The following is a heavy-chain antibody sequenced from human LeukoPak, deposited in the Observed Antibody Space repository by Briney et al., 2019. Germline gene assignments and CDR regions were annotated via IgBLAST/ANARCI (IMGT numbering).Heavy chain of an antibody. Sequence: GASVKVSCKASGYTFTGYYMHWVRQAPGQGLEWMGWINPNSGGTNYAQKFQGRVTMTRDTSISTAYMELSRLRSDDTAVYYCARGRGEGRGISMVRGVRAPSYNWFDPWGHGTLVTVSS. V-gene: IGHV1-2*02. CDR3: ARGRGEGRGISMVRGVRAPSYNWFDP. CDR1: GYTFTGYY. CDR2: INPNSGGT. D-gene: IGHD3-10*01. J-gene: IGHJ5*02.